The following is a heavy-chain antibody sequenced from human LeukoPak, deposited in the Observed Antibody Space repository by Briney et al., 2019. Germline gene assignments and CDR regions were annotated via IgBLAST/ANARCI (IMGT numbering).Heavy chain of an antibody. J-gene: IGHJ4*02. D-gene: IGHD3-10*01. CDR2: INHSGST. V-gene: IGHV4-34*01. CDR1: GGSFSGYY. CDR3: ARVQSMVRGVRDY. Sequence: SETLSLTCAVYGGSFSGYYWSWIRQPPGKGLEWIGEINHSGSTNYNPSLKSRVTISVDTSKNQFSLKLSSVPAADTAVYYCARVQSMVRGVRDYWGQGTLVTVSS.